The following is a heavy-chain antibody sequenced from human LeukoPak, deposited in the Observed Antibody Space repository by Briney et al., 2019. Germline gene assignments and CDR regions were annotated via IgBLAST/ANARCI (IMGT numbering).Heavy chain of an antibody. CDR1: GGSISSGGYY. Sequence: SETLSLTCTVSGGSISSGGYYWSWIRQHPGKGLEWIGYIYYSGSTYYNPSLKSRVTISVDTSKNQFSLKLSSVTAADTAVYYCARLQLRDYYMDVWGKGTTVTVSS. CDR2: IYYSGST. J-gene: IGHJ6*03. V-gene: IGHV4-31*03. CDR3: ARLQLRDYYMDV. D-gene: IGHD1-7*01.